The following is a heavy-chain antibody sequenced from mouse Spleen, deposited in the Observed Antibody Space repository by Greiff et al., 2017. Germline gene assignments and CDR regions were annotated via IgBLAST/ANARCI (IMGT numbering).Heavy chain of an antibody. D-gene: IGHD2-4*01. CDR1: GFNIKDYY. CDR3: TKRLRRDYAMDY. J-gene: IGHJ4*01. Sequence: VHVKQSGAELVRPGASVKLSCTASGFNIKDYYMHWVKQRPEQGLEWIGRIDPEDGDTEYAPKFQGKATMTADTSSNTAYLQLSSLTSEDTAVYYCTKRLRRDYAMDYWGQGTSVTVSS. V-gene: IGHV14-1*01. CDR2: IDPEDGDT.